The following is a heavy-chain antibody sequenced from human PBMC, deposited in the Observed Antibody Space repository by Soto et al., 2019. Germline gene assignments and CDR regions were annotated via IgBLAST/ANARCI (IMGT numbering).Heavy chain of an antibody. CDR2: IIPIFGTA. CDR1: GGTFSSYA. CDR3: ARADCSGGSCYSDYYYYYGMDV. D-gene: IGHD2-15*01. Sequence: QVQLVQSGAEVKKPGSSVKVSCKASGGTFSSYAISWVRQAPGQGLEWMGGIIPIFGTANYAQKFQGRVTITADESTSTAYMELSSLRSEDTAVYYCARADCSGGSCYSDYYYYYGMDVWGQGPTVTVSS. J-gene: IGHJ6*02. V-gene: IGHV1-69*01.